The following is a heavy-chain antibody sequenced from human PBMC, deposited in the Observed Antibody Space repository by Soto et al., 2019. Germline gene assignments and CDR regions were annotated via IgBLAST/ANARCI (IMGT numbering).Heavy chain of an antibody. CDR2: IYYSGST. CDR1: GGSISSSSYY. J-gene: IGHJ5*02. CDR3: ARHRGPYSINWFDP. D-gene: IGHD2-15*01. Sequence: SETLSLTCTVSGGSISSSSYYWGWIRQPPGKGLEWIGSIYYSGSTYYNPSLKSRVTISVDTSKNQFSLKLSSVTAADTAVYYCARHRGPYSINWFDPWGQGTLVTVSS. V-gene: IGHV4-39*01.